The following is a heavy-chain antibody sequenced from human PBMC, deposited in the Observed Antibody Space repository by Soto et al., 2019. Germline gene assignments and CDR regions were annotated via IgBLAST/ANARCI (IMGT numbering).Heavy chain of an antibody. V-gene: IGHV3-23*01. J-gene: IGHJ4*02. CDR2: ISGSGGST. D-gene: IGHD4-17*01. Sequence: EVQLLESGGNLVQPGGALRLSCAASGFTVSNYAMNWVRQAPGKGLEWVSAISGSGGSTHYADSVKGRFTISRDNSKNTLYLQMNSLRVEDTAVYYCAKDKLRWQHIDYWGQGTLVTVSS. CDR1: GFTVSNYA. CDR3: AKDKLRWQHIDY.